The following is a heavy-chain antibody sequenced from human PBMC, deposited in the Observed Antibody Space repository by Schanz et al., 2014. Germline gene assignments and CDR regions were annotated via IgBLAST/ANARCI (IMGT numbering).Heavy chain of an antibody. CDR1: GYTFTSYD. J-gene: IGHJ6*02. Sequence: VQLVQSGAEVKRPGASVRVSCKASGYTFTSYDFNWVRQAPGQGLEWMGWMNPDSGNTGYARKFHYTVNMTGSFTMTTADMELTSLRAENTARYYCTRDHSGETGYVVLYYYYGMDVWGRGTTVTVSS. V-gene: IGHV1-8*01. CDR3: TRDHSGETGYVVLYYYYGMDV. D-gene: IGHD5-12*01. CDR2: MNPDSGNT.